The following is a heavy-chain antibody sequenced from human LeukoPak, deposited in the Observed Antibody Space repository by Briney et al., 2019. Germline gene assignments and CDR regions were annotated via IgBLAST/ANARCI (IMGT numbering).Heavy chain of an antibody. D-gene: IGHD2-2*01. V-gene: IGHV3-23*01. CDR2: ISGSGGST. CDR1: GFTFSSYA. Sequence: GGSLRLSCAASGFTFSSYAMSWVRQAPGKGLEWVSAISGSGGSTYYADSVKGRFTISRDNSKNTLYLQMNSLRAEDTAVYYCADCVVPAAMRSYYYYGMDVWGKGSTVTVSS. CDR3: ADCVVPAAMRSYYYYGMDV. J-gene: IGHJ6*04.